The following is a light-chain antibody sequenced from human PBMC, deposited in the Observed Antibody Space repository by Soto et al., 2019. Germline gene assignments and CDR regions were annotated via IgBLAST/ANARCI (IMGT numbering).Light chain of an antibody. V-gene: IGKV3-15*01. CDR2: GAS. Sequence: IVMTQSPVTLSVSPGERVTLSCRASETVRTNLAWFQQKPGQTPRLLIFGASTRATGIPTRLTGSGSETEFTLTIDSLQSEDLAVYYCQQYYNWPAYTFGQGTKLEI. CDR3: QQYYNWPAYT. J-gene: IGKJ2*01. CDR1: ETVRTN.